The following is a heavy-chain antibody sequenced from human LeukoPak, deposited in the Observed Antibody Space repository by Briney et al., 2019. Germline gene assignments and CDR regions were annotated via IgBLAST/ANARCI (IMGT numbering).Heavy chain of an antibody. V-gene: IGHV3-74*01. Sequence: PGGSLRLSCAASGFTFSSYGMHWVRQPPGKGLVWVSRINPDGSGTSYADSVKGRFTISRDNTKDTLYLQMNSLRAEDTAIYYCARDLTGWSDYWGQGILVTVSS. J-gene: IGHJ4*02. D-gene: IGHD6-19*01. CDR2: INPDGSGT. CDR3: ARDLTGWSDY. CDR1: GFTFSSYG.